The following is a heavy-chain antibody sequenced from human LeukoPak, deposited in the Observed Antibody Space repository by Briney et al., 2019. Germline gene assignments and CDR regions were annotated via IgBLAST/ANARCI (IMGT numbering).Heavy chain of an antibody. CDR2: INAGNGNT. Sequence: ASVKVSCKASGYTFNDYTIHWVRQAPGQRLEWMGWINAGNGNTKYSQKFQGRVTITRDTSASTAYMELSSLRSEDTAVYYCAPGIAVAGGFDYWGQGTLVTVSS. J-gene: IGHJ4*02. D-gene: IGHD6-19*01. V-gene: IGHV1-3*01. CDR3: APGIAVAGGFDY. CDR1: GYTFNDYT.